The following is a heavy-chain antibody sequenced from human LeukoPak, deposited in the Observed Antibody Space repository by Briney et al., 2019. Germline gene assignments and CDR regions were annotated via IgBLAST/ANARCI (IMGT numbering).Heavy chain of an antibody. Sequence: PSETLSLTCTVSGSSISSYYWSWIRQPPGKGLEWIGYIYYSGSTNYNPSLKSRVTISVDTSKNQFSLKLSSVTAADTAVYYCARSYCTSTSCYFNYWGQGTLVTVSS. CDR1: GSSISSYY. D-gene: IGHD2-2*01. J-gene: IGHJ4*02. CDR3: ARSYCTSTSCYFNY. V-gene: IGHV4-59*01. CDR2: IYYSGST.